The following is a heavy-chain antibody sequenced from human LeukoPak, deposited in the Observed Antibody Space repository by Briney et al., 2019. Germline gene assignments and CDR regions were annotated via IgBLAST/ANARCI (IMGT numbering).Heavy chain of an antibody. V-gene: IGHV4-4*07. CDR3: AREDIVVVPAALDY. CDR1: GGSISSYY. J-gene: IGHJ4*02. CDR2: IYTSGST. D-gene: IGHD2-2*01. Sequence: SETLSLTCTVPGGSISSYYWSWIRQPAGKGLEWIGRIYTSGSTNYNPSLKSRVTMSVDTSKNQFSLKLSSVTAADTAVYYCAREDIVVVPAALDYWGQGTLVTVSS.